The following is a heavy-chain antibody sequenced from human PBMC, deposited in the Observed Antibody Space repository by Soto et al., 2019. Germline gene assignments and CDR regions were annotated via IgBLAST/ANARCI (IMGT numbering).Heavy chain of an antibody. CDR2: IWYDGSNK. CDR1: GFPFSSYG. Sequence: GGSLRLSCTASGFPFSSYGMHWVRQAPGKGLDWVGVIWYDGSNKDYAESVKGRFTISRDNSKNMLYLQMNSLRADDTAVYYCANSINWGQGTLVTVSS. J-gene: IGHJ4*02. CDR3: ANSIN. V-gene: IGHV3-33*03.